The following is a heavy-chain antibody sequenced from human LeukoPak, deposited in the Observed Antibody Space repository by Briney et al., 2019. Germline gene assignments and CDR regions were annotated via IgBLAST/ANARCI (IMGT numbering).Heavy chain of an antibody. CDR3: ARDVFHYYDSSGSRYFDL. J-gene: IGHJ2*01. CDR2: INPNSGGT. V-gene: IGHV1-2*02. D-gene: IGHD3-22*01. Sequence: ASVKVSCKASGYTFTGYYMHWVRQAPGQRLEWMGWINPNSGGTNYAQKFQGRVTMTRDTSISTAYMELSRLRSDDTAVYYCARDVFHYYDSSGSRYFDLWGRGTLVTVSS. CDR1: GYTFTGYY.